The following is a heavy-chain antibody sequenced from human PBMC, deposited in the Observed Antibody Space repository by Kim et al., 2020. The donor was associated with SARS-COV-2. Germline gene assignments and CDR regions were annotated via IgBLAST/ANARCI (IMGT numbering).Heavy chain of an antibody. D-gene: IGHD3-10*01. Sequence: GGSLRLSCAASGFTFTTYWMHWVRQAPGKGLLWLSRINDAGTSTSYAKSVQGRFTTSRDNAQNTLYLQMNSLRAEDTAVYYCVTDRGMVDHDWYFESWGQGTLVTVSS. J-gene: IGHJ2*01. CDR3: VTDRGMVDHDWYFES. V-gene: IGHV3-74*01. CDR2: INDAGTST. CDR1: GFTFTTYW.